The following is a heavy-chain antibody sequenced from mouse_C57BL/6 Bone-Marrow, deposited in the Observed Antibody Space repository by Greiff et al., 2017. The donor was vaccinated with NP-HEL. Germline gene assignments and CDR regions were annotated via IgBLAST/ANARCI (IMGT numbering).Heavy chain of an antibody. D-gene: IGHD1-1*01. J-gene: IGHJ2*01. CDR2: IDPETGGT. V-gene: IGHV1-15*01. Sequence: QVQLQQSGAELVRPGASVTLSCTASGYTFTDYEMHWVKQTPVHGLEWIGAIDPETGGTAYNQKFKGKAILTADTSSSTAYMGLRSLTSEDSAVYYCTRDYYYGRGFDYWGQGTTLTVSS. CDR1: GYTFTDYE. CDR3: TRDYYYGRGFDY.